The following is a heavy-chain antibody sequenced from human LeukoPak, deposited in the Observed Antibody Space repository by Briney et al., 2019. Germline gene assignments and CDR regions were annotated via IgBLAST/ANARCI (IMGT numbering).Heavy chain of an antibody. J-gene: IGHJ6*02. Sequence: PGGSLRLSCVASGFTFCSYSMYWVRQAPGQGLEWVSYISSGSSTTYYVDSVKGRFTISRDNAKNSLYLQMNSLRDEDTAVYYCAGARTYYYAMDVWGQGTTVTVSS. V-gene: IGHV3-48*02. CDR2: ISSGSSTT. CDR1: GFTFCSYS. CDR3: AGARTYYYAMDV.